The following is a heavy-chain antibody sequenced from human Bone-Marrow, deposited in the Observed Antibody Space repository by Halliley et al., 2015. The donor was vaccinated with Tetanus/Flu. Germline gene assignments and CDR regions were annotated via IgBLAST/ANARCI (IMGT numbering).Heavy chain of an antibody. J-gene: IGHJ3*02. CDR2: IHYSGST. CDR3: ARVMDRVDALDI. V-gene: IGHV4-59*01. Sequence: GLVKPSETLSLTCTVSGGFINNYYWTWTRQPPGKGLEWIGYIHYSGSTNYNPSLESRVTFSVDTSKNQFSLRLTSVTAADTAVYFCARVMDRVDALDIWGQGTMVTVSS. CDR1: GGFINNYY.